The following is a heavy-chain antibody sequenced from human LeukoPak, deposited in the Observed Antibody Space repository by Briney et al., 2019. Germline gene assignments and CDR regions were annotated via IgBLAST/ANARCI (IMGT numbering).Heavy chain of an antibody. J-gene: IGHJ6*03. D-gene: IGHD5-18*01. CDR3: ARQPHSYGPEYYYYYMDL. V-gene: IGHV4-39*01. Sequence: PSGTLSLTCTVSGGSVHSYDHYWAWIRQPPGKGLGWMGTIYSSGTTSYNPSLNIRVTISVDTSSIHFYLILISVTAADTALYYGARQPHSYGPEYYYYYMDLWGTGTTVTVSS. CDR2: IYSSGTT. CDR1: GGSVHSYDHY.